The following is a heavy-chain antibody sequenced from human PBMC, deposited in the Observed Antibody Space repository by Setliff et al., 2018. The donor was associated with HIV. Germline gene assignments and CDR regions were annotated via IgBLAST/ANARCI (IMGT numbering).Heavy chain of an antibody. V-gene: IGHV3-48*01. CDR3: ASAGGGNSGTRWFDY. CDR1: GFTFSRHA. Sequence: GGSLRLSCTASGFTFSRHAMTWVRQAPGKGLEWLSYIGSDVSILFYGDSVKGRFTVSRDNAKNSLYLHMNNLRAEDTAVYYCASAGGGNSGTRWFDYWGQGALVTVSS. J-gene: IGHJ4*02. D-gene: IGHD2-21*02. CDR2: IGSDVSIL.